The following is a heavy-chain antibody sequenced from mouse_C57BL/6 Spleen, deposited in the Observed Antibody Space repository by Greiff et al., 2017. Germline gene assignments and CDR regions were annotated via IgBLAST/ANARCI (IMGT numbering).Heavy chain of an antibody. CDR3: ANLRQGLAY. CDR1: GYTFTSYW. V-gene: IGHV1-69*01. CDR2: IDPSDSYT. Sequence: QVQLQQPGAELVMPGASVKLSCKASGYTFTSYWMHWVKQRPGQGLEWIGEIDPSDSYTNYNQKFKGKSTLTVDKSSSTAYMQLSSLTSEASAVYYCANLRQGLAYWGQGTLVTVSA. J-gene: IGHJ3*01.